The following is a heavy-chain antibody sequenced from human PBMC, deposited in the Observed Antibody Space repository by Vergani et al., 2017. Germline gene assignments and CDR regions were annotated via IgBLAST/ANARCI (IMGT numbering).Heavy chain of an antibody. V-gene: IGHV4-39*01. J-gene: IGHJ2*01. CDR3: AVGRGDNWYFDV. CDR2: INYVGRT. CDR1: GGSINPSSSF. D-gene: IGHD3-10*01. Sequence: QLQLQESGPGLVKPSETLSLICTVSGGSINPSSSFWGWIRQSPGKGLEWVGSINYVGRTYYIPSLQSRATVFVDTSKDQFSLNLTSVTAADTAVYYCAVGRGDNWYFDVWGRGTLVTVSS.